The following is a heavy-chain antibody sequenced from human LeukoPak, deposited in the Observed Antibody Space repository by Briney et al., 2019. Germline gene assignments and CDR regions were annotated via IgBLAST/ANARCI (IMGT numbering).Heavy chain of an antibody. CDR3: ASLNPFSGRRNAFDI. J-gene: IGHJ3*02. D-gene: IGHD1-26*01. CDR2: VNHSGTA. CDR1: GGSFSGYY. Sequence: SETLSLTCAVHGGSFSGYYWSWIHQPPGQGLEWIGEVNHSGTARYNPSLESRVTISVDTSKSQSSLNVYFVTAADTAVYYCASLNPFSGRRNAFDIWGQGAMVTVSS. V-gene: IGHV4-34*01.